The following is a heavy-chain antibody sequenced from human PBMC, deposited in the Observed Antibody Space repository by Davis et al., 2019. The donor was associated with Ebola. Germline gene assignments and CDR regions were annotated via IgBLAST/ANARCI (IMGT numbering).Heavy chain of an antibody. CDR1: GLTFNIYA. Sequence: GGSLRLSCAASGLTFNIYAMSWVRQGPGNTLEWISSISGSGDTTKYAESVKGRFTISRDSSKNTLDLQMNSLRAEDTALYSCTKGDRDYSSSPFDYWGQGTLVTVSS. CDR3: TKGDRDYSSSPFDY. D-gene: IGHD3-22*01. V-gene: IGHV3-23*01. CDR2: ISGSGDTT. J-gene: IGHJ4*02.